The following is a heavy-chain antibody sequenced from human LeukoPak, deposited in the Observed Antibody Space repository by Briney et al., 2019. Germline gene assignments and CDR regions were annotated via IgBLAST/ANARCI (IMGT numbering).Heavy chain of an antibody. V-gene: IGHV4-4*07. J-gene: IGHJ1*01. CDR1: GGSMSSYY. D-gene: IGHD3/OR15-3a*01. Sequence: PSETLSLTCTVSGGSMSSYYWSWIRQPAGKGLEWIGRIYTSGDTNYNPSLKSRVTMSVDTSKNQFSLKLSSMTAADTAVYYCARGNGYWTSFDWGQGTLVTVSS. CDR3: ARGNGYWTSFD. CDR2: IYTSGDT.